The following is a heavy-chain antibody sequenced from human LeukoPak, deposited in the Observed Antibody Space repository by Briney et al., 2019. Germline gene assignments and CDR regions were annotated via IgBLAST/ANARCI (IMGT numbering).Heavy chain of an antibody. Sequence: ASVKVSCKASAYTFTTYVSIWVRQAPGQGLEWMGWISAYNGKTNYAHKFQGRATMTTETSTSTAYMELRNLRSDDTAVYYCARGRGRSDWTPTHYFDYWGQGTLVTVSS. CDR3: ARGRGRSDWTPTHYFDY. CDR2: ISAYNGKT. CDR1: AYTFTTYV. J-gene: IGHJ4*02. D-gene: IGHD6-19*01. V-gene: IGHV1-18*01.